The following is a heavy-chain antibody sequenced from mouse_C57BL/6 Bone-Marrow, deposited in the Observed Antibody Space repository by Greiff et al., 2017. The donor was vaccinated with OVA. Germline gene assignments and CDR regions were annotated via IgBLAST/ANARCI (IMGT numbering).Heavy chain of an antibody. D-gene: IGHD1-1*01. CDR2: INPYNGDT. J-gene: IGHJ4*01. CDR3: SRSKDYGIALDY. CDR1: GYSFTGYF. V-gene: IGHV1-20*01. Sequence: VQLQQSGPELVKPGDSVKISCKASGYSFTGYFMNWVMQSHGKSLEWIGRINPYNGDTFYNQKFKGKATLTVDKSSSTAHMELRSLTSEDSAVYYCSRSKDYGIALDYWGQGTSVTVSS.